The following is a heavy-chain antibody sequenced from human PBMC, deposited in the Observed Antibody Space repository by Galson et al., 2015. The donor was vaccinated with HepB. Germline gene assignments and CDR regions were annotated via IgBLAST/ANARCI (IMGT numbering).Heavy chain of an antibody. D-gene: IGHD3-22*01. CDR1: GFSFSSYG. V-gene: IGHV3-33*01. CDR3: ARDGYYYDSSGYDVSKDYYYYGMDV. J-gene: IGHJ6*02. Sequence: SLRLSCAASGFSFSSYGMHWVRQAPGKGLEWVAVIWYDGDIKFYADSVKGRFTISRDSSKSTLYLQMRSLRDEDTAVYYCARDGYYYDSSGYDVSKDYYYYGMDVWGQGTTVTVSS. CDR2: IWYDGDIK.